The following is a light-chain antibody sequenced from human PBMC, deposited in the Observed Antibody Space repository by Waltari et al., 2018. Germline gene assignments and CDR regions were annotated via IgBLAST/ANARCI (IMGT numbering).Light chain of an antibody. V-gene: IGLV2-11*01. Sequence: QSALTQPRPVSGSPGQSVAISCTGTSNDRGCYNYVPWYQQHPGKAPTLTIYDVTKRPSGVPDRFSGSKSGNTASLTISGLQADDEADYYCCSYAGPFGGGTKLTVL. CDR2: DVT. CDR1: SNDRGCYNY. J-gene: IGLJ2*01. CDR3: CSYAGP.